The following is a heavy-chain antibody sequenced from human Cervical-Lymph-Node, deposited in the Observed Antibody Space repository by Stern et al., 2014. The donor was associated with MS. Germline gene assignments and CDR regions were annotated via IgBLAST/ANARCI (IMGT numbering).Heavy chain of an antibody. CDR2: INPNGGNT. V-gene: IGHV1-46*01. CDR3: ARDSSSSAAADY. CDR1: GYTFSNYY. Sequence: EQLVQSGAEVKKPGASVKVSCQASGYTFSNYYMHWVRQAPGQGLEWMGIINPNGGNTSHAQKFQGRVTMTRDTSTSTVYMELSSLRSEDTAVYYCARDSSSSAAADYWGQGTLVTVSS. D-gene: IGHD6-6*01. J-gene: IGHJ4*02.